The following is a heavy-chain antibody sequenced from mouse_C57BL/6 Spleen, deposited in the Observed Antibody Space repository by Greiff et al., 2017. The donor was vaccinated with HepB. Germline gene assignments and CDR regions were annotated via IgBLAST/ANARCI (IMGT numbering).Heavy chain of an antibody. CDR1: GYTFTDYY. D-gene: IGHD1-1*01. CDR2: INPYNGGT. Sequence: EVQLQQSGPVLVKPGASVKMSCKASGYTFTDYYMNWVKQSHGKSLEWIGVINPYNGGTSYNQKFKGKATLTVDKSSSTAYMELNSLTSEDSAVYYGARTTTVEDYWGHGTTLTVSS. CDR3: ARTTTVEDY. J-gene: IGHJ2*01. V-gene: IGHV1-19*01.